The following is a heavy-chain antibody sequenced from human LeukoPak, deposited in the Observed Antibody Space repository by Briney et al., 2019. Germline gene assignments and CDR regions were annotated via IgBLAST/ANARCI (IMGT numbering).Heavy chain of an antibody. D-gene: IGHD1-1*01. J-gene: IGHJ4*02. CDR1: GYSISSGYY. V-gene: IGHV4-38-2*02. CDR3: ARSRTTGTTEIRNY. CDR2: IYHSGST. Sequence: SETLSLTCTVSGYSISSGYYWGWIRQPPGKGLEWIGSIYHSGSTYYNPSLKSRVTISVDTSKNQFSLKLSSVTAADTAVYYCARSRTTGTTEIRNYWGQGTLVTVSS.